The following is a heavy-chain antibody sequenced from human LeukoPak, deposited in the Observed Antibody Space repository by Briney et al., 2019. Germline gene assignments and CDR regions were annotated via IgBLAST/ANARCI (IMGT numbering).Heavy chain of an antibody. Sequence: ASVKVSCKVSGYTLTELSMHWVRQAPGKGLEWMGGFDPEDGETIYAQKFQGRVTMTEDTSTDTAYMELSSLRSEDTAVYYCATGGYCDSSGYYTSNHFDYWGQGTLVTVSS. D-gene: IGHD3-22*01. CDR1: GYTLTELS. J-gene: IGHJ4*02. CDR3: ATGGYCDSSGYYTSNHFDY. V-gene: IGHV1-24*01. CDR2: FDPEDGET.